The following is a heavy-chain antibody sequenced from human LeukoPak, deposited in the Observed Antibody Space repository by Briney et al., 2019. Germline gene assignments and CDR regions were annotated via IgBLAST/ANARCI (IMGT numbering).Heavy chain of an antibody. CDR1: GFTFSSYE. V-gene: IGHV3-48*03. J-gene: IGHJ4*02. CDR3: ARAPEGAAAGTNY. CDR2: ISSSGSTI. Sequence: AGGSLRLSCAASGFTFSSYEMNWVRQAPGKGLEWVSYISSSGSTIYYADSVKGRFTISRDNAKNSLYLQVNSLRAEDTAVYYCARAPEGAAAGTNYWGQGTLVTVSS. D-gene: IGHD6-13*01.